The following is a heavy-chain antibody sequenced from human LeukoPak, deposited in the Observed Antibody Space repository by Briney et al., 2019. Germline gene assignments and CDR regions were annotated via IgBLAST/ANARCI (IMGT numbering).Heavy chain of an antibody. CDR1: GYTLTELP. J-gene: IGHJ6*03. D-gene: IGHD5-18*01. Sequence: ASVKVSCKVSGYTLTELPMHWVRQAPGKGLEWMGGFDPEDGETIYAQKFQGRVTMTEDTSTDTAYMELSSLRSEDTAVYYCATGRGYSYGYVDYYYMDVWGKGTTVTVSS. CDR3: ATGRGYSYGYVDYYYMDV. V-gene: IGHV1-24*01. CDR2: FDPEDGET.